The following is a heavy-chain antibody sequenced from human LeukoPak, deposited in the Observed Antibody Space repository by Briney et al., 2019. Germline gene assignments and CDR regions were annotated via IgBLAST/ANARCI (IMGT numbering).Heavy chain of an antibody. J-gene: IGHJ6*02. CDR2: IYYSGGT. D-gene: IGHD3-10*01. Sequence: SETLSLTCTVSGGSISSYYWSWIRQPPGKGLEWIGYIYYSGGTNYNPSLKSRVTISVDTSKNQFSLKLSSVTAADTAVYYCARGGIRDGSGSYYTLGDVWGQGTTVTVSS. CDR3: ARGGIRDGSGSYYTLGDV. V-gene: IGHV4-59*01. CDR1: GGSISSYY.